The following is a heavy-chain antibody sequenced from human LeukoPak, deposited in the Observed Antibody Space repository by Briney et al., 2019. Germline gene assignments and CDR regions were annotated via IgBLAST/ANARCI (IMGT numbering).Heavy chain of an antibody. D-gene: IGHD2-2*02. V-gene: IGHV4-61*02. Sequence: SETLSLTCTVSGYSISSGYYWGWIRQPAGKGLEWIGRIYTSGSTNYNPSLKSRVTMSVDTSKNQFSLKLSSVTAADTAVYYCARAQLLYESLDYWGQGTLVTVSS. CDR3: ARAQLLYESLDY. J-gene: IGHJ4*02. CDR1: GYSISSGYY. CDR2: IYTSGST.